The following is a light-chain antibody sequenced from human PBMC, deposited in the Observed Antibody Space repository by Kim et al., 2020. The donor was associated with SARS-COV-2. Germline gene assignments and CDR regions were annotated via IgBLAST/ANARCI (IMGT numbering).Light chain of an antibody. V-gene: IGKV3-20*01. CDR2: GAS. CDR1: QSLDSRE. J-gene: IGKJ4*01. CDR3: QQYGAT. Sequence: NVLTQSPGTLSLSPGERATLSCRASQSLDSRELAWYQQKPGQAPRLLIHGASSRATGIPDRFSGSGSGTDFTLTISRLEPEDFAIYYCQQYGATLGGGTKLEI.